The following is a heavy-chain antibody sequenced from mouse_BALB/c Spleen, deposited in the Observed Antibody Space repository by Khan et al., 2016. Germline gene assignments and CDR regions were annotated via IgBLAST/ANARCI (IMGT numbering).Heavy chain of an antibody. V-gene: IGHV5-12-2*01. Sequence: EVKLEESGGGLVQPGGSLKLSCAASGFTFSSYTMSWVRQTPEKRLEWVAYISNGGGSTYYPDTVKGRFTISRDNAKNTLYLQMSSLKSEDTAMYYCARMTLLYYYGSSPYYFDYWGQGTTLTVSS. CDR1: GFTFSSYT. J-gene: IGHJ2*01. CDR3: ARMTLLYYYGSSPYYFDY. CDR2: ISNGGGST. D-gene: IGHD1-1*01.